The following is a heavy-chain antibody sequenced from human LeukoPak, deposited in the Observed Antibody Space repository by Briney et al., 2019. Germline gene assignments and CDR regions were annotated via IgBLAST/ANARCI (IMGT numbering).Heavy chain of an antibody. D-gene: IGHD4-23*01. CDR1: GFTFSNYG. Sequence: PGESLRLSCAASGFTFSNYGMHWVRQAPGKGLEWVSFIRSDGGEEYYADSVKGRFTISRDNSKNTLYLQMNSLRPEDTAIYYCAKDQAGGWGQGTLVTVSS. CDR3: AKDQAGG. V-gene: IGHV3-30*02. J-gene: IGHJ4*02. CDR2: IRSDGGEE.